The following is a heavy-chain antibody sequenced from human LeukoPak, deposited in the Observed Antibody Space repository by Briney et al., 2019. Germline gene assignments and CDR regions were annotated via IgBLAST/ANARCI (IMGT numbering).Heavy chain of an antibody. J-gene: IGHJ4*02. CDR2: ISYSGGT. V-gene: IGHV4-39*01. CDR1: GVSIGSNSHY. D-gene: IGHD5/OR15-5a*01. CDR3: ARNPGTSTLDY. Sequence: SEALSLTCTVSGVSIGSNSHYWAWIRQPPGKGLEWLATISYSGGTQYNPSLKSRVTISLDTTKNQFSLKLSSVTAADTAVYYCARNPGTSTLDYWGQGTLVTVPS.